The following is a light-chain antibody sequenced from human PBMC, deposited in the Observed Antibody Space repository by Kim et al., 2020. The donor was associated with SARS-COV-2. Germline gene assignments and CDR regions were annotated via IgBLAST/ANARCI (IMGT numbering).Light chain of an antibody. CDR3: QSYDSSLSAYV. Sequence: QRVTISCTGSSSNIGARFDVHWYQQRPGTAPKLLIYGNTNRPSGVPDRFSASKSDISASLAITGLQAEDEADYYCQSYDSSLSAYVFGTGTKVTVL. J-gene: IGLJ1*01. V-gene: IGLV1-40*01. CDR1: SSNIGARFD. CDR2: GNT.